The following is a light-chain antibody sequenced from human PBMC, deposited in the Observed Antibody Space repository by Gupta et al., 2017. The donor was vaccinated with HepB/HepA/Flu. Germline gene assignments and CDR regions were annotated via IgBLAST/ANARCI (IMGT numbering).Light chain of an antibody. V-gene: IGLV1-47*01. CDR1: SSNIGSNY. CDR2: RNN. J-gene: IGLJ3*02. Sequence: QSVLTQPPSASGTPVQRVTLSCSGSSSNIGSNYVYWYQQLPGTAPNLLIYRNNQRPSGVPDRFSGSKSGTSASLAIIGRRSEDEADYYCAAWDDSLSGWVFGGGTKLTVL. CDR3: AAWDDSLSGWV.